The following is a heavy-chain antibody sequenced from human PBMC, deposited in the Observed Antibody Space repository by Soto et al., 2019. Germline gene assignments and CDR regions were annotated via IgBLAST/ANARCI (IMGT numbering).Heavy chain of an antibody. D-gene: IGHD6-6*01. Sequence: ASVKVSCKASGGTFSSYAISWVRQAPGQGFECIGGIILFFGTANYAQKFQGRVTITADESTSTAYMELSSLRSEDTALYYCAVEYSSSPPYYYYGMDVWGQGTTVTVSS. CDR1: GGTFSSYA. CDR3: AVEYSSSPPYYYYGMDV. CDR2: IILFFGTA. J-gene: IGHJ6*02. V-gene: IGHV1-69*13.